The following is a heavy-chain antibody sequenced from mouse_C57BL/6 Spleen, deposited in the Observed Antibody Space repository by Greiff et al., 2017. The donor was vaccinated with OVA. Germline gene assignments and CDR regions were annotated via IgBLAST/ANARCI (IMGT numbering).Heavy chain of an antibody. V-gene: IGHV1-82*01. CDR1: GYAFSSSW. CDR2: IYPGDGGT. J-gene: IGHJ4*01. CDR3: ASGRDY. Sequence: QVQLKQSGPELVKPGASVKISCKASGYAFSSSWMNWVKQRPGKGLEWIGRIYPGDGGTNYNGKFKGKATLTADKSSSTAYMQLSSLTSEDSSVYCCASGRDYWGQGTSVTVSS.